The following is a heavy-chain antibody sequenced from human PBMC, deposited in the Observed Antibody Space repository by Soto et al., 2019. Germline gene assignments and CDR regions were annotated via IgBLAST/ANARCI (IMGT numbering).Heavy chain of an antibody. CDR3: ARRRGFGSGTFLFCF. V-gene: IGHV2-5*01. J-gene: IGHJ4*02. CDR1: GFSLSISGEG. Sequence: QITLKQSGPTLVKHTQTLTLTVTFSGFSLSISGEGVGWIRQAPGKGLEWVALIHGNEDKRYGPSLVSRLTITQDTSKTRGVLTMNIMDPVDTATKFCARRRGFGSGTFLFCFWGQGTLVTVSS. D-gene: IGHD3-10*01. CDR2: IHGNEDK.